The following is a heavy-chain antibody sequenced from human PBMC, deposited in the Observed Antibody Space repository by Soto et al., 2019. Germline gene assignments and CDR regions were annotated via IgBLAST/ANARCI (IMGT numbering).Heavy chain of an antibody. V-gene: IGHV5-10-1*01. CDR1: GYTFTTYW. CDR3: ARPXGGESRGYYSSYYAMDV. CDR2: IAPSDSHV. D-gene: IGHD3-22*01. Sequence: PGDSLKISCKASGYTFTTYWISWVRQLPGKGLEWMGRIAPSDSHVSYSPSFHGHVTLSVDKSTSTAYLQWSSLKASDTAMYYCARPXGGESRGYYSSYYAMDVWGQGTTVTVSS. J-gene: IGHJ6*02.